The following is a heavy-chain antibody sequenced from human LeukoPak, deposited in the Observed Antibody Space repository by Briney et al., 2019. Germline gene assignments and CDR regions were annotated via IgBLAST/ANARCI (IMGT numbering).Heavy chain of an antibody. Sequence: GGSLRLSCAASGFTFSSYAMSWVRQAPGKGLEWVSAISGSGGSTYYADSVKGRFTISRDNSKNTLYLQMNSLRAEDTAVYYCAKAGGNVSRYFDWYDYWGQGTLVTVSS. CDR3: AKAGGNVSRYFDWYDY. V-gene: IGHV3-23*01. D-gene: IGHD3-9*01. CDR2: ISGSGGST. CDR1: GFTFSSYA. J-gene: IGHJ4*02.